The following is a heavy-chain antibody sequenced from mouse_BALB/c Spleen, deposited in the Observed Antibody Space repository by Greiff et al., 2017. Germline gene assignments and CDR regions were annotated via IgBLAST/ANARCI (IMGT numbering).Heavy chain of an antibody. CDR1: GFSLTSYD. CDR3: VRGDGYDPWFAY. V-gene: IGHV2-9-2*01. Sequence: QVQLKESGPGLVAPSQSLSITCTVSGFSLTSYDISWIRQPPGKGLEWLGVIWTGGGTNYNSAFMSRLSISKDNSKSQVFLKMNSLQTDDTAIYYCVRGDGYDPWFAYWGQGTLVTVSA. CDR2: IWTGGGT. J-gene: IGHJ3*01. D-gene: IGHD2-2*01.